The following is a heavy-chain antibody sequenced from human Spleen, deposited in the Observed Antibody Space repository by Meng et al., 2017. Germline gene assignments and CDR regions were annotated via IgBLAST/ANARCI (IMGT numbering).Heavy chain of an antibody. CDR2: IWHDGSDQ. Sequence: GESLKISCAASGFTVSSNYMSWVRQAPGKGLEWVAVIWHDGSDQYYIDSVKGRFTISRDNSKSTVFLEMNSLRAEDAAFYYCARDRGGTVTRYYFDYWGQGTQVTVSS. V-gene: IGHV3-33*08. CDR3: ARDRGGTVTRYYFDY. D-gene: IGHD2-15*01. J-gene: IGHJ4*02. CDR1: GFTVSSNY.